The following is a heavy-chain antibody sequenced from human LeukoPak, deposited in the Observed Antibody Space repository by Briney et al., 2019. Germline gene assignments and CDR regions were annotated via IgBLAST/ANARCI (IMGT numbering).Heavy chain of an antibody. V-gene: IGHV4-59*01. D-gene: IGHD3-3*01. J-gene: IGHJ5*02. CDR3: AGGVFYYTLGRTGWFDP. CDR2: IYGSGNT. Sequence: SETLSLTCTVSGGSISGWHWTWIRQPPGKGLEWIRYIYGSGNTNYNPSFKSRVTMSIDTSKNQFSLKLTSVTAADTATYYCAGGVFYYTLGRTGWFDPWGEGAPVTASS. CDR1: GGSISGWH.